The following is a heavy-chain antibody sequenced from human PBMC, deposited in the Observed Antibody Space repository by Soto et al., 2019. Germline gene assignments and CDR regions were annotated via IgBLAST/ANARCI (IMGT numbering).Heavy chain of an antibody. CDR2: ISYDGGNK. J-gene: IGHJ3*02. D-gene: IGHD6-19*01. Sequence: ESGGGVVQPGRSLRLSCAASGFTFSSYAMTWVRQAPGKGLEWVAVISYDGGNKYYADSVKGRFTISRDNSKNTLYLQMNSLRAEDTAVYYCARDKSSGWYGAFDIWGQGTMVTVSS. CDR1: GFTFSSYA. V-gene: IGHV3-30-3*01. CDR3: ARDKSSGWYGAFDI.